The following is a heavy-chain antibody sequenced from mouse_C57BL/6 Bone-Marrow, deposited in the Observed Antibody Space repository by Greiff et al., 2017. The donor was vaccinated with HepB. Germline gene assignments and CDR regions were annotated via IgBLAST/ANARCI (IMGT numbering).Heavy chain of an antibody. CDR1: GFSFTSYG. V-gene: IGHV2-5*01. J-gene: IGHJ3*02. CDR3: AKSPLAGTGTWFVE. Sequence: QVQLQQSGPGLVQPSQCLSITCTASGFSFTSYGVHWVRQSPGKGLEWLGVIWRGGSTDYNAAFMSRLSIINDNSKSQVFFKMNSLQADDTAIYYGAKSPLAGTGTWFVEGGKETLVTVSA. CDR2: IWRGGST. D-gene: IGHD4-1*01.